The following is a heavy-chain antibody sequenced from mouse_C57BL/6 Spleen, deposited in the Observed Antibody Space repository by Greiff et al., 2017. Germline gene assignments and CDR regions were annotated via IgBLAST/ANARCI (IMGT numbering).Heavy chain of an antibody. CDR1: GYTFTSYW. CDR3: AREWYDYDERYYCDY. CDR2: IYPSDSET. D-gene: IGHD2-4*01. J-gene: IGHJ2*01. Sequence: QVQLQQPGAELVRPGSSVKLSCKASGYTFTSYWMDWVKQRPGQGLEWIGNIYPSDSETHYNQKFKDKATLTVDKSSSTAYMQLSSLTSEDSAVYYCAREWYDYDERYYCDYWGQGTTLTVSS. V-gene: IGHV1-61*01.